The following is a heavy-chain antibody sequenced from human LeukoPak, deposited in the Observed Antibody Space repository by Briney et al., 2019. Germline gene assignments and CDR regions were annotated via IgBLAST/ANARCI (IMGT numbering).Heavy chain of an antibody. V-gene: IGHV4-4*07. D-gene: IGHD2-2*01. CDR1: VGSISSYY. J-gene: IGHJ4*02. CDR2: IYTSGST. Sequence: SETLSLTCTVSVGSISSYYWSWIRQPAGKGLELIGRIYTSGSTNYNPSLKSRVTISVDKSKNQFSLKLSSVTAADTAVYYCAREYCSSTSCYPFDYWGQGTLVTVSS. CDR3: AREYCSSTSCYPFDY.